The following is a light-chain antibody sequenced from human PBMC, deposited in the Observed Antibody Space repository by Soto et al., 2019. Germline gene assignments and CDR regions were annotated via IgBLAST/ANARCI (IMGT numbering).Light chain of an antibody. V-gene: IGKV1-5*01. Sequence: DIQTPQSPATLSASVGDRVTITCRASQNIVSWLAWYQQKPGKAPKLLIYDASTLERGVPSRFRGSGYGTDFSLTISSLQPDDFATYYCQQYNDDLWTFGQGTKVDI. CDR2: DAS. CDR1: QNIVSW. J-gene: IGKJ1*01. CDR3: QQYNDDLWT.